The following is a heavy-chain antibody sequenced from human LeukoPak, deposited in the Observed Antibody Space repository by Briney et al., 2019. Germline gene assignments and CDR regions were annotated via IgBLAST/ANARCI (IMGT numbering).Heavy chain of an antibody. V-gene: IGHV3-9*01. D-gene: IGHD6-19*01. CDR3: SRAYITGWFFWDS. J-gene: IGHJ5*01. CDR1: GFTFDDYA. CDR2: ISWNSVTI. Sequence: PGRSLRLSCAASGFTFDDYAMHWVRQAPGKGLEWVSGISWNSVTIGYADSVKGRFTISRDNAKNSLYLQMNSLRVEDTALYYCSRAYITGWFFWDSWGQGTLVTVSS.